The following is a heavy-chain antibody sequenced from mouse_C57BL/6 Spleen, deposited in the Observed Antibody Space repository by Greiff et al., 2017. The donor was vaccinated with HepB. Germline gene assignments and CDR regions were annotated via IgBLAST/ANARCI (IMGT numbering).Heavy chain of an antibody. CDR3: ARWGLGDY. D-gene: IGHD2-4*01. V-gene: IGHV1-50*01. Sequence: QVQLQQPGAELMKPGASVKLSCKASGYTFTSYWMQWVKQRPGQGLEWIGEIDPSDSYTNYNQKFKGKATLTVDTSSSTAYMQLSSLTSEDSAVYYCARWGLGDYWGQGTTLTVSS. CDR2: IDPSDSYT. CDR1: GYTFTSYW. J-gene: IGHJ2*01.